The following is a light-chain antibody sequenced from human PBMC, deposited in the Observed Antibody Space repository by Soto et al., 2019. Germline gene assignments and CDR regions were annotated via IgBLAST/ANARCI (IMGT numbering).Light chain of an antibody. CDR3: QQYESYPRT. CDR1: RYIDTY. J-gene: IGKJ2*01. Sequence: DIQMTQSPSSLSASVGDRVTITCRASRYIDTYLSWYQQKPGKVPNLLISAASSLQSGVPSRFSGSGSGTDFILTISSLQPEDFGIYYCQQYESYPRTFGQGTKLEIK. V-gene: IGKV1-39*01. CDR2: AAS.